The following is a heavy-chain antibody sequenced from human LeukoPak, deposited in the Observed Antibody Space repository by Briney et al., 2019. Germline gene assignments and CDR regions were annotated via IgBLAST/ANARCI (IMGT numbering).Heavy chain of an antibody. CDR3: ARDIRITIFGDMDV. CDR1: GFTFSSYS. Sequence: PGGSLRLSCAASGFTFSSYSMNWVRKAPGKGLEWVSYISSSSPIYYADSVKGRFTISRDNAKNSLYLQMNSLRAEDTAVYYCARDIRITIFGDMDVWGKGTTVTVSS. D-gene: IGHD3-3*01. CDR2: ISSSSPI. J-gene: IGHJ6*03. V-gene: IGHV3-48*01.